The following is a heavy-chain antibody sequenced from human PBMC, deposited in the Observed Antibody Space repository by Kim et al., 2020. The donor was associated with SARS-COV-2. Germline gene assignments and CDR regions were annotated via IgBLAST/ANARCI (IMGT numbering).Heavy chain of an antibody. CDR1: GFTFSSYS. D-gene: IGHD3-3*01. CDR2: ISSSSSYI. V-gene: IGHV3-21*01. J-gene: IGHJ4*02. Sequence: GGSLRLSCAASGFTFSSYSMNWVRQAPGKGLEWVSSISSSSSYIYYADSVKGRFTISRDNAKNSLYLQMNSLRAEDTAVYYCARDWSPQPPIGYWGQGTLVTVSS. CDR3: ARDWSPQPPIGY.